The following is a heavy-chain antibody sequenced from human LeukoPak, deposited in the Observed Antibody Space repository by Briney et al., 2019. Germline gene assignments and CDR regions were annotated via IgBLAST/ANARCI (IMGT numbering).Heavy chain of an antibody. CDR3: ARVRVVVAATRINWFDP. CDR2: MNPNSGNT. D-gene: IGHD2-15*01. V-gene: IGHV1-8*01. J-gene: IGHJ5*02. Sequence: ASVKVSCKASGYTFTSYDINWVRQATGQGLEWMGWMNPNSGNTGYAQKFQGRVTITADESTSTAYMELSSLRSEDTAVYYCARVRVVVAATRINWFDPWGQGTLVTASS. CDR1: GYTFTSYD.